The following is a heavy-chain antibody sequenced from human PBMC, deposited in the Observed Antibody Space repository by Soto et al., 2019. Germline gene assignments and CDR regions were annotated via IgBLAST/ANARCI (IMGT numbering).Heavy chain of an antibody. CDR2: IYSGGST. J-gene: IGHJ6*02. CDR3: ARDRYYYDSSGYHLPYYYYGMDV. Sequence: LRLSCAASGFTVSSNYMSWVRQAPGKGLEWVSVIYSGGSTYYADSVKGRFTISRDNSKNTLYLQMNSLRAEDTAVYSCARDRYYYDSSGYHLPYYYYGMDVWGQGTTVTVSS. D-gene: IGHD3-22*01. CDR1: GFTVSSNY. V-gene: IGHV3-53*01.